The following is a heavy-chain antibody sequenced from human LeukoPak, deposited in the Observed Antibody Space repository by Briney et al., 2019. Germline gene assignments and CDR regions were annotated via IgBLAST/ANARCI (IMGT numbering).Heavy chain of an antibody. CDR2: IIPIFGTA. Sequence: GASVKVSCKASGGTFSSYAISWVRQAPGQGLEWMGRIIPIFGTANYAQEFQGRVTITTDESTSTAYMELSSLRSEDTAVYYCARGDNYYDSSGYYYWGQGTLVTVSS. J-gene: IGHJ4*02. V-gene: IGHV1-69*05. CDR1: GGTFSSYA. CDR3: ARGDNYYDSSGYYY. D-gene: IGHD3-22*01.